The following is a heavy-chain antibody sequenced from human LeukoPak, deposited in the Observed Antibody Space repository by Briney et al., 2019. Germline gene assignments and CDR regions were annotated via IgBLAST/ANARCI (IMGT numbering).Heavy chain of an antibody. D-gene: IGHD2-21*01. V-gene: IGHV1-18*01. CDR3: AKEASIAYYFDY. Sequence: ASVKVASKASGYSFTSYNIIWERQAPGQGLEWMGWISAYNGNTNYAQKAQGRVTMTTDTSTSTAYMELRSLRPDDTAVYYCAKEASIAYYFDYWGQGTLVTVSS. CDR2: ISAYNGNT. CDR1: GYSFTSYN. J-gene: IGHJ4*02.